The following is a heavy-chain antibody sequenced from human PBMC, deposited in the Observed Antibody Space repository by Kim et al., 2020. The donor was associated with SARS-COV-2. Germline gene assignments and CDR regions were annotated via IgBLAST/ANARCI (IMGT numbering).Heavy chain of an antibody. CDR3: ARDLDEGWLGGFDY. V-gene: IGHV3-66*01. CDR2: IYSGGST. Sequence: GGSLRLSCSASGFTVSSNYMSWVRQAPGKGLEWVSVIYSGGSTYYADSVKGRFTISRDNSKNTLYLQMNNLRAEDTAVYYCARDLDEGWLGGFDYWGQGT. D-gene: IGHD5-12*01. CDR1: GFTVSSNY. J-gene: IGHJ4*02.